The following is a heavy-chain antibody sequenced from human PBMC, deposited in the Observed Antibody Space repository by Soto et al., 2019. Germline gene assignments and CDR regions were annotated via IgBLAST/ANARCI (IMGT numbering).Heavy chain of an antibody. D-gene: IGHD2-15*01. V-gene: IGHV3-23*01. CDR2: ISGSGGST. CDR3: ARGSCSGGLCNRSYCFAP. J-gene: IGHJ5*02. Sequence: GGSLRLSCAASGFSFSSYAMSWVRQAPGKGLEWVSAISGSGGSTYYADSVKGRFTISRDNSKNTLYLQMNSLRADDTAVYYWARGSCSGGLCNRSYCFAPWGQGTLVTVSS. CDR1: GFSFSSYA.